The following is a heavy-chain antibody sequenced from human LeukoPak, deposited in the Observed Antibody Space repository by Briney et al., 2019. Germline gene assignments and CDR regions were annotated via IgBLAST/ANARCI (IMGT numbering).Heavy chain of an antibody. J-gene: IGHJ4*02. D-gene: IGHD6-19*01. CDR3: VRRGDASSGWGDHDF. CDR1: GFTFNRNA. CDR2: IGGSGDRT. Sequence: GGSLRLSCAASGFTFNRNAISWVRQAPGKGLEWVSTIGGSGDRTFYADSVKGRFTISRDNSKNMVHLQMNSLTGEDTALYYCVRRGDASSGWGDHDFWGQGALVTVSS. V-gene: IGHV3-23*01.